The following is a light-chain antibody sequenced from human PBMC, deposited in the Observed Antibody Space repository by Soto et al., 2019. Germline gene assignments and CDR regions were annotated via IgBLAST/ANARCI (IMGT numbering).Light chain of an antibody. J-gene: IGKJ5*01. CDR2: GAS. Sequence: EIVLTQSPDTVSVSPGERVTLSCRAIQNIFSNYLAWYQQKPGQAPRLLIYGASTRATGIPARFSGSGSGTEFTLTISSLQSEDFAVYYCQQRSNWPPITFGQGTRLEIK. CDR3: QQRSNWPPIT. V-gene: IGKV3-15*01. CDR1: QNIFSN.